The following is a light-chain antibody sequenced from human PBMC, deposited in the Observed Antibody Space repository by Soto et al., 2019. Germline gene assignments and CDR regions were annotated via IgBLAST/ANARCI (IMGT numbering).Light chain of an antibody. CDR2: AAS. Sequence: AIQVTQSPSSLSASVGDRVTITCRASQGIRNELSWYQQKPGKAPKFLIFAASNLQSGVPSRFSGSGSGTDFTLTISCLQSEDFATYYCQQYYSYPFTFGPGTKVDIK. CDR3: QQYYSYPFT. J-gene: IGKJ3*01. CDR1: QGIRNE. V-gene: IGKV1-6*01.